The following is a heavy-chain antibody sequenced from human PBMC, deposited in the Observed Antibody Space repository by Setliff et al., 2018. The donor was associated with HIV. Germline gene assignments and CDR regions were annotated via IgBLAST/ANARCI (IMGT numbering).Heavy chain of an antibody. CDR1: GFTFSSYT. CDR3: ASSGSGSYINWFGP. Sequence: GGSLRLSCAASGFTFSSYTMNWVRQAPGKGLEWVSSISSSSYYIYYADSVKGRFTISRDNAKNSVHLQMTSLRAEDTAVYYCASSGSGSYINWFGPWGQGTLVTVSS. V-gene: IGHV3-21*01. J-gene: IGHJ5*02. CDR2: ISSSSYYI. D-gene: IGHD3-10*01.